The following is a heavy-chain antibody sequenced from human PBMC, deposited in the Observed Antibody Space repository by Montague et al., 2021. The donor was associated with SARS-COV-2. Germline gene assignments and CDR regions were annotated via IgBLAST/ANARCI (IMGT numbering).Heavy chain of an antibody. CDR1: GGSISSGSYY. J-gene: IGHJ4*02. V-gene: IGHV4-61*02. CDR3: ARVVGFDFDY. D-gene: IGHD2-21*01. CDR2: IYTSGST. Sequence: TLSLTCTVSGGSISSGSYYWSWIRQPAGKGLEWIGRIYTSGSTNYNPSLKSRVTISVDTSKNQFSLKLSSVTAPDTAVYFCARVVGFDFDYWGQGTLITISS.